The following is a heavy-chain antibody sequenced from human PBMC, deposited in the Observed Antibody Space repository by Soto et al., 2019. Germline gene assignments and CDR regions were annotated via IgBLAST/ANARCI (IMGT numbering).Heavy chain of an antibody. Sequence: GGSLRLSYAASGFTFSSYAMHWVRQAPGKGLEWVAVISYDGSKKYGDSVKGRFTISRDNAENSVYLEMDSLRAEDTALYYCARDVDADFRTDFDYWGRGTLVTVSS. D-gene: IGHD4-17*01. J-gene: IGHJ4*02. CDR3: ARDVDADFRTDFDY. CDR1: GFTFSSYA. V-gene: IGHV3-30-3*01. CDR2: ISYDGSKK.